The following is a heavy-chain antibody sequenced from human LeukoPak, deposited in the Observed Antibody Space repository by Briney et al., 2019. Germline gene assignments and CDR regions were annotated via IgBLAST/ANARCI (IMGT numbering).Heavy chain of an antibody. CDR2: ISSSSSYI. J-gene: IGHJ3*02. D-gene: IGHD4-17*01. CDR1: GFTFSSYS. CDR3: ARAGDYGDYGAFDI. V-gene: IGHV3-21*01. Sequence: GGSLRLSCAASGFTFSSYSMNWVRQAPGKGLEWVSSISSSSSYIYYADSVKGRFTISRDNAKNSLYLQMNSLRAEDTAVYYCARAGDYGDYGAFDIWGQGTMVTVSS.